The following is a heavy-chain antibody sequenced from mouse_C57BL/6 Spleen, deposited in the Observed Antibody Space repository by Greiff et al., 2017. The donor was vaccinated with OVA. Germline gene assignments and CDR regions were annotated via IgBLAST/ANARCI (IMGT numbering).Heavy chain of an antibody. Sequence: EVQLQQSGPELVKPGASVKISCKASGYSFTGYYMNWVKQSPEKSLEWIGEINPSTGGTTYNQKFKAKATLTVDKSSSTAYMQLKSLTSEDSAVYYCARGYEYAWYIEVWGARSTVTASS. CDR3: ARGYEYAWYIEV. D-gene: IGHD2-4*01. J-gene: IGHJ1*01. CDR2: INPSTGGT. V-gene: IGHV1-42*01. CDR1: GYSFTGYY.